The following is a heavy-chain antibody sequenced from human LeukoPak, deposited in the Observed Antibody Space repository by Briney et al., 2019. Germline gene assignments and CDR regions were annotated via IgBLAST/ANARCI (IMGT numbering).Heavy chain of an antibody. Sequence: PGGSLRLSCAASGFTFSSYAMSWVRQAPGKGLEWVSGISGSGGSTYYADSVKGRFTISRDNSKNTLYLQMNSLRAEDTAVYYCAKGVVDSSSWFDYWGQGTLVTVSS. D-gene: IGHD6-13*01. CDR1: GFTFSSYA. CDR2: ISGSGGST. CDR3: AKGVVDSSSWFDY. V-gene: IGHV3-23*01. J-gene: IGHJ4*02.